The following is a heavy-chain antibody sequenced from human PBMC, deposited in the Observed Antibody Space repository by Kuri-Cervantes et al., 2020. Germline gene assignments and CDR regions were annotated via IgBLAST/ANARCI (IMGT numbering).Heavy chain of an antibody. Sequence: LSLTCAASGFTFDDYAMHWVRQAPGKGLEWVSGISWNSGSIGYADSVKGRFTISRDNSKNSLYLQMNSLRAEDTALYYCAKSSRTVAGPFDYWGQGTLVTVSS. V-gene: IGHV3-9*01. CDR1: GFTFDDYA. J-gene: IGHJ4*02. CDR3: AKSSRTVAGPFDY. CDR2: ISWNSGSI. D-gene: IGHD6-19*01.